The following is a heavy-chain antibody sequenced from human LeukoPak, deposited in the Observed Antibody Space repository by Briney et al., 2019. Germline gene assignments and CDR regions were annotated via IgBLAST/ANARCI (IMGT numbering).Heavy chain of an antibody. CDR3: ARGTDYGDYGGTWLYYYYMDV. V-gene: IGHV1-2*02. Sequence: GASVKVSCKASGYTFTAHYLHWVRQAPGQGLEWMAWINHNSGGTKYAEKFQGRVTVTRDTSTSTAYMELSRLRSDDTAVYYCARGTDYGDYGGTWLYYYYMDVWGEGTTVTVSS. D-gene: IGHD4-17*01. J-gene: IGHJ6*03. CDR2: INHNSGGT. CDR1: GYTFTAHY.